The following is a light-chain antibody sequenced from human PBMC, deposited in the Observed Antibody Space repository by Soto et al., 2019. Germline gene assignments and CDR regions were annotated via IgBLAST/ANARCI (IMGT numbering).Light chain of an antibody. CDR2: SAS. CDR3: QQYGSSPYT. CDR1: HSVSSSY. V-gene: IGKV3-20*01. Sequence: EIVMTQSPHTLSLSPGERATLSCRASHSVSSSYLACYQQKPGQAPRLLIYSASRRATGIPDRFSGSGSGTEFTLTISRLEPEDFAVYYCQQYGSSPYTFGQGTKLDIK. J-gene: IGKJ2*01.